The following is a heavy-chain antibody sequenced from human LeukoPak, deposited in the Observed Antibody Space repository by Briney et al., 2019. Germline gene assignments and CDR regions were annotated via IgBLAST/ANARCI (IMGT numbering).Heavy chain of an antibody. Sequence: GGSLRLSCAASEFTFSSYAMSWVRQAPGKGLEWVSAIRGSGDSTYYGDSVKGRFTISRDNSKNTLYLQMNSLRAEDTAVYYCAKTRPLDSSSWSHGDYWGQGTLVTVSS. V-gene: IGHV3-23*01. CDR2: IRGSGDST. D-gene: IGHD6-13*01. CDR3: AKTRPLDSSSWSHGDY. J-gene: IGHJ4*02. CDR1: EFTFSSYA.